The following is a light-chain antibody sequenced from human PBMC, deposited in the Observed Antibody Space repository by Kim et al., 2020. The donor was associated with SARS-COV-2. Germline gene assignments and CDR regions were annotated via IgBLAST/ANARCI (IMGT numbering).Light chain of an antibody. CDR2: AAT. Sequence: SPRERATLSCRASQTINIRLVWYQQKPGQAPSLLIYAATTRATGVPARFIGSGSETDFTLTISSLQSEDFAVYYCQQSNDWPPLTFGQGTKVDIK. V-gene: IGKV3-15*01. CDR1: QTINIR. CDR3: QQSNDWPPLT. J-gene: IGKJ1*01.